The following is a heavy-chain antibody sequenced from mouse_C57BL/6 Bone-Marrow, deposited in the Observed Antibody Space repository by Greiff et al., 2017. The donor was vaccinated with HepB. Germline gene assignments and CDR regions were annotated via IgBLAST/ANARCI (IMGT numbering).Heavy chain of an antibody. J-gene: IGHJ3*01. Sequence: EVHLVESGGGLVQPGGSLKLSCAASGFTFSDYYMYWVRQTPEKRLEWVAYISNGGGSTYYPDTVKGRFTISRDNAKNTLYLQMSRLKSEDTAMYYCARHGDVYGNYCFAYWGQWTLVTVSA. D-gene: IGHD2-10*02. V-gene: IGHV5-12*01. CDR1: GFTFSDYY. CDR2: ISNGGGST. CDR3: ARHGDVYGNYCFAY.